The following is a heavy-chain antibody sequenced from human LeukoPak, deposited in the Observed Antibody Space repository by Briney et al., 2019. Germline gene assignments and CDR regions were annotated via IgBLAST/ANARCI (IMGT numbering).Heavy chain of an antibody. CDR1: GVTFTTYT. Sequence: GGSLRLSCAASGVTFTTYTMNSVRQAPGKGLEWVSSISSSSTYIYYADSVKGRFTISRDNAKNSLYLQMNSLRAEDTAVYYCVRGAASHDYWGQGTLVTVSS. D-gene: IGHD3-16*01. J-gene: IGHJ4*02. CDR3: VRGAASHDY. V-gene: IGHV3-21*01. CDR2: ISSSSTYI.